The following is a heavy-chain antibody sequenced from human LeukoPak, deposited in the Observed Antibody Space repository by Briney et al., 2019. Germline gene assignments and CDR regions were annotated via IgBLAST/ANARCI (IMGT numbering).Heavy chain of an antibody. D-gene: IGHD4-23*01. CDR2: INHSGST. CDR1: GGSFSGYY. J-gene: IGHJ4*02. V-gene: IGHV4-34*01. Sequence: SETLSLTCAVYGGSFSGYYWGWIRQPPGKGLEWIGEINHSGSTNYNPSLKSRVTISVDTSKNQFSLRLSSVTAADTAVYYCAREVPHDRTYYGGNPSYWGQGTLVTVSS. CDR3: AREVPHDRTYYGGNPSY.